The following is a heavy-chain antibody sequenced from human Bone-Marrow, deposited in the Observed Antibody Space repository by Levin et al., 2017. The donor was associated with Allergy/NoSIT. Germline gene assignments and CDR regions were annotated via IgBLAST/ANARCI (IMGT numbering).Heavy chain of an antibody. J-gene: IGHJ4*02. CDR3: ARDHSTTVTTDPIRNYFDY. D-gene: IGHD4-17*01. Sequence: GESLKISCAASGFTFSDYYMSWIRQAPGKGLEWVSYISSSSSYTNYADSVKGRFTISRDNAKNSLYLQMNSLRAEDTAVYYCARDHSTTVTTDPIRNYFDYWGQGTLVTVSS. V-gene: IGHV3-11*06. CDR2: ISSSSSYT. CDR1: GFTFSDYY.